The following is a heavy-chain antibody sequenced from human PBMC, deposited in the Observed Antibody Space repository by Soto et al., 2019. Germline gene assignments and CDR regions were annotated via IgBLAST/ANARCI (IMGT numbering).Heavy chain of an antibody. CDR3: ARRGYSSSWDNYYYYYYMDV. CDR2: IWYDGSNN. Sequence: GGSLRLSCAASGFTFSSYGMHWVRQAPGKGLEWVAVIWYDGSNNYYADSVKGRFTISRDNSKNTLYLQMNSLRAEDTAVYYCARRGYSSSWDNYYYYYYMDVWGKGTTVTVSS. V-gene: IGHV3-33*01. D-gene: IGHD6-13*01. J-gene: IGHJ6*03. CDR1: GFTFSSYG.